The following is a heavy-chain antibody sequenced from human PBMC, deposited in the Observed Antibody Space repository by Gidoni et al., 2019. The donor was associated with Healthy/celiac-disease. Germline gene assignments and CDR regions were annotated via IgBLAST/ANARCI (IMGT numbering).Heavy chain of an antibody. J-gene: IGHJ3*02. V-gene: IGHV4-61*02. CDR2: IYTSGST. CDR1: GGHIRSGSYY. D-gene: IGHD3-10*01. CDR3: ARGWRGTRGAFDI. Sequence: QVQLQASGPGLVKPSQTLSLTCTVSGGHIRSGSYYWRSIRPPAGKGLEWSGRIYTSGSTNYNPSLKSRVTISVDTSKNQFSLKLSSVTAADTAVYYCARGWRGTRGAFDIWGQGTMVTVSS.